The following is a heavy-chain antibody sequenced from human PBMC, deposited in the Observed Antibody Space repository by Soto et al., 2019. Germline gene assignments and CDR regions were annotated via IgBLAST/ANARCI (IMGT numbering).Heavy chain of an antibody. D-gene: IGHD3-16*02. CDR3: ARDALRDYIWWSYRYTDAFDI. Sequence: SQTLSLTCAISGDSVSSNSAAWNWIRQSPSRGLEWLGRTYYRSKWYNDYAVSVKSRITINPDTSKNQFSLQLNSVTPEDTAVYYCARDALRDYIWWSYRYTDAFDIWGQRTMVTVSS. CDR2: TYYRSKWYN. J-gene: IGHJ3*02. V-gene: IGHV6-1*01. CDR1: GDSVSSNSAA.